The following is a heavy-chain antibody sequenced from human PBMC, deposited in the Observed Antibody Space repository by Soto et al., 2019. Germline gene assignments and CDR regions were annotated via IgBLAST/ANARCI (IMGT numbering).Heavy chain of an antibody. V-gene: IGHV1-58*01. J-gene: IGHJ6*02. Sequence: SVKVSCKASGFTFTSSAVQWVRQARGQRLEWIGWIVVGSGNTNYAQKFQERVTITRDMSTSTAYMELSSLRSEDTAVYYCAADLGYCSGGSCSGQYYYYYYGIDVCGQGNRVTVS. CDR3: AADLGYCSGGSCSGQYYYYYYGIDV. CDR2: IVVGSGNT. D-gene: IGHD2-15*01. CDR1: GFTFTSSA.